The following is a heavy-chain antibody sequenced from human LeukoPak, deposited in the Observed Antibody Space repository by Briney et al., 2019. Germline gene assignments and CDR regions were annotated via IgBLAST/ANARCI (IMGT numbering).Heavy chain of an antibody. CDR2: INPNSGGT. Sequence: GASVKVSCKASGYTFTGYYMHWVRQAPGQGLEWMGWINPNSGGTNYAQKFQGRVTMTRDTSISTAYMELSRLRSDDTAVYYCARVGYDFWSGYIKPAYYYGMDVWGQGTTVTVSS. CDR1: GYTFTGYY. V-gene: IGHV1-2*02. J-gene: IGHJ6*02. D-gene: IGHD3-3*01. CDR3: ARVGYDFWSGYIKPAYYYGMDV.